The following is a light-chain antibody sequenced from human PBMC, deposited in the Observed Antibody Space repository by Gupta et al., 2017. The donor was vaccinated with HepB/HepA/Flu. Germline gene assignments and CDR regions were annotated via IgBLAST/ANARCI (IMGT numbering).Light chain of an antibody. V-gene: IGKV1-17*01. CDR1: QDLRND. CDR2: TAS. J-gene: IGKJ2*04. CDR3: LQHKSYPRSS. Sequence: DIQMTQSPSSLSASVGDRVTIPCRASQDLRNDLCWDLHKPGKAPKRLIYTASSLQSGVPSRFRGSGSGTEFTLTISSLQPEDFATYYCLQHKSYPRSSFYQGTKLEIK.